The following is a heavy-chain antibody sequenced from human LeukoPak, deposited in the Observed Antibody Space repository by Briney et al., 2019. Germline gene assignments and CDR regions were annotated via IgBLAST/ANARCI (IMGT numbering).Heavy chain of an antibody. D-gene: IGHD2-15*01. CDR1: GFTFSGHY. CDR3: AKGSGSSCYSPCDY. CDR2: ISNNNRYT. Sequence: GGSLRLSCATSGFTFSGHYMAWIRQAPGKGLEWISYISNNNRYTNYADSVKGRFTISRDNAKNSLYLQMDSLRAEDTAVYYCAKGSGSSCYSPCDYWGQGILVTVSS. V-gene: IGHV3-11*06. J-gene: IGHJ4*02.